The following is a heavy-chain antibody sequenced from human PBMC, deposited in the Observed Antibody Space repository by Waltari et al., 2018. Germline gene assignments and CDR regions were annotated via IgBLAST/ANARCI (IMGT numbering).Heavy chain of an antibody. CDR1: GYSITSGYY. J-gene: IGHJ4*02. Sequence: QVQLQESGPGLVKPSETLYLSCTVTGYSITSGYYWGCIRQPPGKGLEWIGSIYHSGNTYYIPSLKCRLTISVDTSKNQFSRRLSSVTAADTALYYCARAPMSGAATGTFDFWGLGSLVTVSP. CDR2: IYHSGNT. CDR3: ARAPMSGAATGTFDF. D-gene: IGHD6-13*01. V-gene: IGHV4-38-2*02.